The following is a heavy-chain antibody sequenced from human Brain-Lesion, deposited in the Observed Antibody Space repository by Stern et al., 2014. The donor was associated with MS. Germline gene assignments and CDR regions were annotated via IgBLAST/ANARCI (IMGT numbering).Heavy chain of an antibody. CDR3: ARFPASRPHVFDS. CDR1: GGSISSSNW. J-gene: IGHJ4*02. D-gene: IGHD6-13*01. CDR2: SDHSGST. Sequence: QVQLVQSGPGLVKPSGTLSLTCAVSGGSISSSNWWSWVRQSPGKGLEWIGESDHSGSTIYNPSLKSRGTVSVDKSKNRLSLHLSSVPAADTAVYFCARFPASRPHVFDSWGQGTLVTVSS. V-gene: IGHV4-4*02.